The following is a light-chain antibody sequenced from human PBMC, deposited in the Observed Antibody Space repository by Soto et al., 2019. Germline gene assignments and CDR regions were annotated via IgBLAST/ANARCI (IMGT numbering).Light chain of an antibody. CDR1: QSISTY. CDR3: QESYSTPPT. J-gene: IGKJ2*01. CDR2: AAS. V-gene: IGKV1-39*01. Sequence: DIQMTQSPSSLSASIGDRVTITCRASQSISTYLNWYQQKPGKAPNLLIYAASSLQRGVPSRFSGSGSGTDFTLTISSLQPEDFATYYCQESYSTPPTFGQGTKLEIK.